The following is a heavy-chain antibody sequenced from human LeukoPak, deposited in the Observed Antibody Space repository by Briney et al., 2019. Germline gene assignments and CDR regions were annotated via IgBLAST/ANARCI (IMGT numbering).Heavy chain of an antibody. CDR2: IVVGSGNT. D-gene: IGHD2-15*01. J-gene: IGHJ4*01. V-gene: IGHV1-58*02. CDR3: AAAQNFPVYCSGGSCSYYFDY. CDR1: GFTFTSSA. Sequence: GTSVKVSCKASGFTFTSSAMQWVRQARGQRLEWVGWIVVGSGNTNYAQKFQERVTITRDMSTSTAYMELSSLRSEDTAVYYCAAAQNFPVYCSGGSCSYYFDYWGHGTLVTVSS.